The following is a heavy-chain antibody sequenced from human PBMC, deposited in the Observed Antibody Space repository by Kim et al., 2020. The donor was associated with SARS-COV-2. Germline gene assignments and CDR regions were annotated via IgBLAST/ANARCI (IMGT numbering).Heavy chain of an antibody. CDR3: ARVNGSGPVFGY. D-gene: IGHD3-10*01. J-gene: IGHJ4*02. Sequence: YAQKFQGRVTMTRDTSTSTVYMELSSLRSEDTAVYYCARVNGSGPVFGYWGQGTLVTVSS. V-gene: IGHV1-46*01.